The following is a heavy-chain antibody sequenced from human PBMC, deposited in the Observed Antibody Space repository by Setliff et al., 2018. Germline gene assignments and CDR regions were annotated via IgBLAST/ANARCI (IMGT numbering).Heavy chain of an antibody. D-gene: IGHD3-16*01. Sequence: GSLRLSCAVSGFIVSDKHMTWLRQAPGRGLEWVSVIYNSDSIYYADSVKGRFTISRDDSKNIVYLQMNSLRAKDTAVYYCARDLGNWFDSWGQGTLVTVSS. CDR1: GFIVSDKH. V-gene: IGHV3-53*01. J-gene: IGHJ5*01. CDR2: IYNSDSI. CDR3: ARDLGNWFDS.